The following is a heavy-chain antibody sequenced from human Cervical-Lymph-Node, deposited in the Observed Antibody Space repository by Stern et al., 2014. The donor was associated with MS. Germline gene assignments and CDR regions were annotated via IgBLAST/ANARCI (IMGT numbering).Heavy chain of an antibody. CDR2: VYSTGSI. D-gene: IGHD5-18*01. V-gene: IGHV4-4*07. Sequence: VQLVESGPGLVKPSETLSLPCTVSGGSISSYYWSWIRQPAGKGLEWIGRVYSTGSINSNPSLASRATISVAPSNNQFSLRLRSGTAADTAVYYCAREQADTAMVMDFWGQGTLVTVSS. CDR3: AREQADTAMVMDF. CDR1: GGSISSYY. J-gene: IGHJ4*02.